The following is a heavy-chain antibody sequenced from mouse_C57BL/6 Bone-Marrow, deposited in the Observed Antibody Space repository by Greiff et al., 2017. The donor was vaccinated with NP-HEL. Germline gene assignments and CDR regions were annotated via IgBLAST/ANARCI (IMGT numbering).Heavy chain of an antibody. V-gene: IGHV3-6*01. J-gene: IGHJ1*03. Sequence: EVTLQESGPGLVKPSQSLSLTCSVTGYSLTSGYYWNWIRQFPANKLEWLGYISYDGSNNYNPSLKNRIPLTCDPSNNQFFLKLNSVTAEDTATYFCARRGGWYFDVWGTGTTVTVSS. CDR1: GYSLTSGYY. CDR3: ARRGGWYFDV. CDR2: ISYDGSN.